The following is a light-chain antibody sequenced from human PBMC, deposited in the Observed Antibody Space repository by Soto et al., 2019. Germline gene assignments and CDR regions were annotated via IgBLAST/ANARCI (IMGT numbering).Light chain of an antibody. V-gene: IGLV1-44*01. CDR1: SSNIGSNT. J-gene: IGLJ2*01. CDR3: AAWDDRLNGPVV. CDR2: NNN. Sequence: QLVLTQPPSASGTPGQRVTISCSGSSSNIGSNTVNWYQQLPGTAPKLLMYNNNQRPSGVPDRFSGSKSGTSAALAISGLQSEDEADYYCAAWDDRLNGPVVFGGGTKLTVL.